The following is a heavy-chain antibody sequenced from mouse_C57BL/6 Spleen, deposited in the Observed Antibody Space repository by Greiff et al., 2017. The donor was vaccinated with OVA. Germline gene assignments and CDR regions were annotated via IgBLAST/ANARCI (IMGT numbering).Heavy chain of an antibody. D-gene: IGHD1-1*01. V-gene: IGHV1-7*01. Sequence: QVQLQQSGAELAKPGASVKLSCKASGYTFTSYWMHWVKQRPGQGLEWIGYINPSSGYTKYNQKFKDKATLTADKSSSTAYMQLSSLTYEDSAVYYCARSEDYGSSYLYYAMDYWGQGTSVTVAS. CDR1: GYTFTSYW. CDR2: INPSSGYT. J-gene: IGHJ4*01. CDR3: ARSEDYGSSYLYYAMDY.